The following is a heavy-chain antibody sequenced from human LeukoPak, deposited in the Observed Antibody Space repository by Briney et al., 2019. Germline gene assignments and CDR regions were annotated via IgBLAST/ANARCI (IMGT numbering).Heavy chain of an antibody. D-gene: IGHD1-26*01. CDR2: IYYTGKT. Sequence: SETLSLTCTVSGDSISSSSYYWGWIRQPPGKGLEWIGNIYYTGKTYYHTSLKSRVTITVDTSKNQFSLKLSSLIAAVTAVYYCARGGGSYYVDYWGQGTLVTVSS. J-gene: IGHJ4*02. CDR1: GDSISSSSYY. V-gene: IGHV4-39*07. CDR3: ARGGGSYYVDY.